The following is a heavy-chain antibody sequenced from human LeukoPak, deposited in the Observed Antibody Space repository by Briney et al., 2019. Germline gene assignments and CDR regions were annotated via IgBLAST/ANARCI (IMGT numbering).Heavy chain of an antibody. V-gene: IGHV3-74*01. Sequence: SGGSLRLSCAASGFTFSSYWMHWVRQAPGKGLVWVSRINSDGSSTSYADSVKGRFTISRDNAKNTLYLQMNSLRAEDTAVYYCARVRYCGGDCLSFDYWGQGTLVTVSS. D-gene: IGHD2-21*02. CDR3: ARVRYCGGDCLSFDY. J-gene: IGHJ4*02. CDR2: INSDGSST. CDR1: GFTFSSYW.